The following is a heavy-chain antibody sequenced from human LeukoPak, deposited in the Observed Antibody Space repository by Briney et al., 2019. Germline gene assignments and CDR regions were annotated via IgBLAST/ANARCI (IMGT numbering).Heavy chain of an antibody. V-gene: IGHV1-69*06. J-gene: IGHJ5*02. CDR2: IIPIFGTA. CDR3: ATESYYYDSSGYYDTLRRFDP. CDR1: GGTFSSYA. Sequence: SVKVSCKASGGTFSSYAISWVRQAPGQGLEWMGGIIPIFGTANYAQKFQGRVTMTEDTSTDTAYMELSSLRSEDTAVYYCATESYYYDSSGYYDTLRRFDPWGQGTLVTVSS. D-gene: IGHD3-22*01.